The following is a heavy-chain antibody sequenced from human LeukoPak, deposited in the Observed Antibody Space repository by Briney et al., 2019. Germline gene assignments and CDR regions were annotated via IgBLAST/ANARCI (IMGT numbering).Heavy chain of an antibody. CDR1: GYTFTSYA. Sequence: GASVKVSCKASGYTFTSYAMHWVRQAPGQRLEWMGWINAGNGNTKYSQKFQGRVTITRDTSASTAYMELSSLRSEDTAVYYCARELGLPYGDYHFDYWGQGTLVTVSS. CDR2: INAGNGNT. J-gene: IGHJ4*02. D-gene: IGHD4-17*01. V-gene: IGHV1-3*01. CDR3: ARELGLPYGDYHFDY.